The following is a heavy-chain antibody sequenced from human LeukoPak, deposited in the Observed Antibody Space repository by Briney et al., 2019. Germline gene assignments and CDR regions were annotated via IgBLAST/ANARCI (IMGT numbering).Heavy chain of an antibody. CDR2: IYCSGST. V-gene: IGHV4-59*01. CDR3: ARDGAGGPNNGPWGYYMDV. D-gene: IGHD1/OR15-1a*01. CDR1: GGSISSYY. Sequence: SETLSLTCTVSGGSISSYYWSWIRQPPGKGLEWIGYIYCSGSTNYNPSLKSRVPISVDTSKNQFSLKLSSVTAADTAVYYCARDGAGGPNNGPWGYYMDVWGKGTTVTVSS. J-gene: IGHJ6*03.